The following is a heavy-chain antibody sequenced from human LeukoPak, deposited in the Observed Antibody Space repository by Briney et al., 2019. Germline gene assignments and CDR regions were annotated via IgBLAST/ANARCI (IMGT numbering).Heavy chain of an antibody. CDR3: AREAAAAGHNWFDP. CDR2: ISSSGSTI. D-gene: IGHD6-13*01. V-gene: IGHV3-11*04. CDR1: GFTFSDYH. Sequence: GGSLRLSCAASGFTFSDYHMSWIRQAPGKGLEWVSYISSSGSTIYYADSVKGRFTISRDNAKNSLYLQMNSLRAEDTAVYYCAREAAAAGHNWFDPWGQGTLVTVSS. J-gene: IGHJ5*02.